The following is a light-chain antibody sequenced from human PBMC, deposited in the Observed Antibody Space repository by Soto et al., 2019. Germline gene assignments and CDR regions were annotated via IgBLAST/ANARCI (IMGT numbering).Light chain of an antibody. CDR1: QSVSSN. V-gene: IGKV3-15*01. J-gene: IGKJ5*01. Sequence: EIVMTQSPATLSVSPGERATLSCRASQSVSSNLAWYQQKPGQAPGLLIYGASTRATGIPARFSGSGSGTEFTLTISRLEPEDFAVYYCQQYGSSPITFGQGTRLET. CDR2: GAS. CDR3: QQYGSSPIT.